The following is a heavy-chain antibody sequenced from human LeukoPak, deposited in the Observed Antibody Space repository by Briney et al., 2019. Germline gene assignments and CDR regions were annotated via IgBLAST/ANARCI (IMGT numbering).Heavy chain of an antibody. CDR1: GYTFTGYY. J-gene: IGHJ4*02. V-gene: IGHV1-2*02. CDR2: INSKSGGT. CDR3: ARVGYYDSSGYIDY. Sequence: ASVKVSCKASGYTFTGYYMHWVRQAPGQGLEGMGWINSKSGGTNYAQKFQGRVTMTRDTSISTAYMELSRLRSDDTAVYYCARVGYYDSSGYIDYWGQGTLVTVSS. D-gene: IGHD3-22*01.